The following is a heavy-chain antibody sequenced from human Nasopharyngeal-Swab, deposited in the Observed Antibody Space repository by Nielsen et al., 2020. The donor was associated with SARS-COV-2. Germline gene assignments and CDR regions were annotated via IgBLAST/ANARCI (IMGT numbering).Heavy chain of an antibody. CDR3: AKDREYYDFWSGYSPLPIFDY. V-gene: IGHV1-69*06. D-gene: IGHD3-3*01. Sequence: SVKVSCKASGGTFSSYAISWVRQAPGQGLEWMGGIIPIFGTANYAQKFQGRVTITADKSTSTAYMELSSLRSEDTAVYYCAKDREYYDFWSGYSPLPIFDYWGQGTLVTVSS. CDR1: GGTFSSYA. J-gene: IGHJ4*02. CDR2: IIPIFGTA.